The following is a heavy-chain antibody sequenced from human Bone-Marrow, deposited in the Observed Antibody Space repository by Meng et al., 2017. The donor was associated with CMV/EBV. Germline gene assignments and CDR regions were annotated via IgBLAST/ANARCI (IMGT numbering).Heavy chain of an antibody. CDR2: INHSGST. CDR3: ARDKEGILGH. CDR1: GVSFSGYY. D-gene: IGHD3/OR15-3a*01. V-gene: IGHV4-34*01. J-gene: IGHJ4*02. Sequence: LTCAVYGVSFSGYYWSWIRQPPGKGLEWIGEINHSGSTNYNPSLKSRVTISLDTSKNQFSLKLGSVTAADTAVYYCARDKEGILGHWGQGTLVTVSS.